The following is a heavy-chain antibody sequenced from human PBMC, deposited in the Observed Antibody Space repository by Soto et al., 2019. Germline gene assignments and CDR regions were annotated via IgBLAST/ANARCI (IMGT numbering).Heavy chain of an antibody. D-gene: IGHD3-22*01. CDR3: ARDPPIITSTDDACDI. J-gene: IGHJ3*02. CDR2: IYYSGST. Sequence: QVQLQESGPGLVKPSQTLSLTCTVSGGSISSGDYYWSWIRQPPGKGLEWIGYIYYSGSTYYNPSLKSRVTISVDTSKNQFSLKLSSVTAADTAVYYCARDPPIITSTDDACDIWGQGTMVTVSS. CDR1: GGSISSGDYY. V-gene: IGHV4-30-4*01.